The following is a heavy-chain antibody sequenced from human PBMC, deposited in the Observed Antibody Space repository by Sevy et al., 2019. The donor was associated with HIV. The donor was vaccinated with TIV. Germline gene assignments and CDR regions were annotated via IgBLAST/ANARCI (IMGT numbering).Heavy chain of an antibody. CDR1: GYTFTSYD. CDR2: MNPKSGNT. J-gene: IGHJ6*02. CDR3: AKGYYGFWSGYYYGMDV. Sequence: ASVKVSCKASGYTFTSYDINWVRQATGQGLEWMGWMNPKSGNTGYAQKFQGRVIMTRNTSITTAYMELSSLKSEDTAVYYCAKGYYGFWSGYYYGMDVWGQGTTVTVSS. D-gene: IGHD3-3*01. V-gene: IGHV1-8*01.